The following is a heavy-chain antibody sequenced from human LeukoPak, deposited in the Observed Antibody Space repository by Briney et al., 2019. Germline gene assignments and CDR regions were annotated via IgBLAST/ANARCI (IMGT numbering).Heavy chain of an antibody. J-gene: IGHJ6*03. CDR2: INSDGSST. V-gene: IGHV3-74*01. Sequence: GGSLRLSCAASGFTFSSYWMHWVRQAPGKGLVWVSRINSDGSSTSYADSVKGRFTISRDNAKNTLYLQMNSLRAEDTAVYYCARDGGSGSYWPYYYYYMDVWGKGTTVTISS. D-gene: IGHD3-10*01. CDR1: GFTFSSYW. CDR3: ARDGGSGSYWPYYYYYMDV.